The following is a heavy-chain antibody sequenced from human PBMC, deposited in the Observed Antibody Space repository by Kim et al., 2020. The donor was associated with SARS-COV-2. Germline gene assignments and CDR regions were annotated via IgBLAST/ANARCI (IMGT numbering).Heavy chain of an antibody. V-gene: IGHV3-23*01. CDR1: GFTFNSYA. D-gene: IGHD2-15*01. Sequence: GGSLRLSCAASGFTFNSYAMSWVRQAPGKGLEWVSAISGSGGSTYYADSVKGRFTISRDNSKNTLYLQMNSLRAEDTAVYYCAKANGGNPLGYYYYYGMDVWGQGTTVTVSS. J-gene: IGHJ6*02. CDR3: AKANGGNPLGYYYYYGMDV. CDR2: ISGSGGST.